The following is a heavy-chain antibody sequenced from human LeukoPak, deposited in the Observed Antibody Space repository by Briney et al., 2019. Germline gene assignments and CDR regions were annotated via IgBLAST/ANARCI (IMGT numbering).Heavy chain of an antibody. CDR2: INDSGST. CDR3: AGGTYYYDSSGYYQYYFDY. V-gene: IGHV4-34*01. J-gene: IGHJ4*02. CDR1: GGAFSGYS. D-gene: IGHD3-22*01. Sequence: PSETLSLTCAVYGGAFSGYSWSWIRQPPGKGLEWIGEINDSGSTKYNPSLKSRVTISVDTSKNQFSLKLTPLTAADTAVYYCAGGTYYYDSSGYYQYYFDYWGQGTLVTVSS.